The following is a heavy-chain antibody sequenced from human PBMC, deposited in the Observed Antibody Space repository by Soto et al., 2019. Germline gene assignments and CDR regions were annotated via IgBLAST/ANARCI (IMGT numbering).Heavy chain of an antibody. CDR3: AKDRSGNLRVRGGPQDV. J-gene: IGHJ6*02. V-gene: IGHV3-23*01. CDR2: ISGSGGST. D-gene: IGHD3-10*01. CDR1: GFTFTRYS. Sequence: LRLPCAASGFTFTRYSMNWVRQAPGKGLEWVSAISGSGGSTYYADSVKGRFTISRDNSKNTLYLQMNSLRAEDTAVYYCAKDRSGNLRVRGGPQDVWGQGTTVTVSS.